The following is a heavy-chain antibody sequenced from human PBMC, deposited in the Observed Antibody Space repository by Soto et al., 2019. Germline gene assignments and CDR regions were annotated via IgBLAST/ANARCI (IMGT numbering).Heavy chain of an antibody. Sequence: LSLTCTVACGSISRYYCGWFRRPPGKGLEWIGYIYYAGTTNYNPSLKSRVTISVDTSKNQFSLKLRSVTAADTVVYYCARERPDGARLDPWGQGTLVTVSS. D-gene: IGHD6-6*01. CDR1: CGSISRYY. J-gene: IGHJ5*02. CDR2: IYYAGTT. V-gene: IGHV4-59*01. CDR3: ARERPDGARLDP.